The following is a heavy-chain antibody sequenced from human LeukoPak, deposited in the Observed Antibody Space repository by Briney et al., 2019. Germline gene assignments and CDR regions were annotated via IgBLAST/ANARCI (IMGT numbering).Heavy chain of an antibody. CDR1: GYTFTAYY. D-gene: IGHD6-19*01. V-gene: IGHV1-18*04. J-gene: IGHJ4*02. Sequence: ASVKVSCKTSGYTFTAYYIHWVRQAPGQGLEWMGWISPYNGDTRYVQKLQGRVTMTTDTSTSTAYMELRSLRFDDTAVFYCARAGSGSGWYFDYWGQGTLVTVSS. CDR2: ISPYNGDT. CDR3: ARAGSGSGWYFDY.